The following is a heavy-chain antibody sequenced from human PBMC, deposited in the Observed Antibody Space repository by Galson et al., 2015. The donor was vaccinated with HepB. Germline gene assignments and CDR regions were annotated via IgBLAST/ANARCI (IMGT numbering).Heavy chain of an antibody. CDR3: ARALDTTLRYFDY. J-gene: IGHJ4*02. CDR2: INHSGST. V-gene: IGHV4-34*01. D-gene: IGHD1-1*01. Sequence: ETLSLTCAVYGGSFSGYYWSWNRQPPGKGLEWIGEINHSGSTNYNPSLKSRVTISVDTSKNQFSLKLSSVTAADTAVYYCARALDTTLRYFDYWGQGTLVTVSS. CDR1: GGSFSGYY.